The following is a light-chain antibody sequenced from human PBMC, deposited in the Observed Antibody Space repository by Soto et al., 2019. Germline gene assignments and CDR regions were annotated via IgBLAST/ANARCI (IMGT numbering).Light chain of an antibody. CDR2: DAS. Sequence: AIQLTQSPSSLSASVGDRVTITCRASQGISNAVAWYQQKPGKAPELLIYDASSLQSGVPSRFSGSGSGTDFTLTINSLQPEYSAHYYCQQFNSKPLTFGGGTTVQI. J-gene: IGKJ4*01. CDR1: QGISNA. CDR3: QQFNSKPLT. V-gene: IGKV1-13*02.